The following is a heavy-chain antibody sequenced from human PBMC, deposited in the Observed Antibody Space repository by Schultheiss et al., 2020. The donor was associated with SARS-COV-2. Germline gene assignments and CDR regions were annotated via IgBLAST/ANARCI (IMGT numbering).Heavy chain of an antibody. CDR2: IYHSGRT. V-gene: IGHV4-38-2*02. CDR3: ATEKGYCTNGVCYTAVRTVGWFDP. J-gene: IGHJ5*02. Sequence: SETLSLTCTVFSYSISRGYFWGWIRQPPGKGLEWIGNIYHSGRTYYTPSLKSRVIISVDTSKSQFSLKLSSVTAADTAVYYCATEKGYCTNGVCYTAVRTVGWFDPWGQGTLVTVSS. CDR1: SYSISRGYF. D-gene: IGHD2-8*01.